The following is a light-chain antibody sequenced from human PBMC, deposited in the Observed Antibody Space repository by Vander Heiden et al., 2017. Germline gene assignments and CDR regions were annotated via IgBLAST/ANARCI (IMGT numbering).Light chain of an antibody. CDR3: QQYYSYSWT. V-gene: IGKV1-5*01. CDR2: DAS. Sequence: DIQMTQSPSTLSASVGDRVTITCRASQSISSWLAWYQQKPGKAPKLLIYDASSLKSGVPSRFSGSGSGTEFTLTISSLQPDDFATYYCQQYYSYSWTFGQGTKVEIK. J-gene: IGKJ1*01. CDR1: QSISSW.